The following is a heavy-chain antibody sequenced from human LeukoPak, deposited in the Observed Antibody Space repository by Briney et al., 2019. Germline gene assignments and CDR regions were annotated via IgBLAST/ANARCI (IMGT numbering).Heavy chain of an antibody. CDR1: GFTFSNYA. V-gene: IGHV3-23*01. J-gene: IGHJ4*02. CDR2: ISGSGGST. CDR3: AKTLYSYCYGY. Sequence: GGSLRLSCVASGFTFSNYAMSWVRQTPGKGLEWVSAISGSGGSTYYADSVKGRFTISRDNSKNTLYLQMNSLRAEDTAVYYCAKTLYSYCYGYWGQGTLVTVSS. D-gene: IGHD5-18*01.